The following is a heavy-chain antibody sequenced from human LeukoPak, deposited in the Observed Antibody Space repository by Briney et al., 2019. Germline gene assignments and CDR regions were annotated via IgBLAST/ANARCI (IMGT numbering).Heavy chain of an antibody. Sequence: SETLSLACSVYGGSINSHCWTWVRQHPGKGLGWIGYIYYSGNTTYNTSLRVRFTISIDTAKIQFTLNMKAVTAADTGMYDCASEGLVARRGAFDIWGQGTVVSVSS. V-gene: IGHV4-59*11. CDR1: GGSINSHC. J-gene: IGHJ3*02. D-gene: IGHD2-15*01. CDR2: IYYSGNT. CDR3: ASEGLVARRGAFDI.